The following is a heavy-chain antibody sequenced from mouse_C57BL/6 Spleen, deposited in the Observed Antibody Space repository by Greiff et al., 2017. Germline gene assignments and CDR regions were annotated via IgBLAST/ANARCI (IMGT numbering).Heavy chain of an antibody. V-gene: IGHV1-80*01. CDR2: ISPGDGDT. CDR1: GYAFSSYW. J-gene: IGHJ2*01. CDR3: ARSLDFDY. Sequence: VQLQQSGAELVKPGASVKISCKASGYAFSSYWMNWVKHRPGKGLVWIGQISPGDGDTNFNGKFKGKATLTAYMSSSTAYMQLSSLTSEDSAVYFCARSLDFDYWSQGTTHTVSS.